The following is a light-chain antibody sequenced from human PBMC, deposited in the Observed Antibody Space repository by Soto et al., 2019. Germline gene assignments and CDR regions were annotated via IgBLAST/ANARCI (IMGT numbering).Light chain of an antibody. Sequence: EIVLTQSPATLSLSPGERATLSCRASQSVDTYLAWYQQKPGQAPSLLIYDASKRATGIPARFSGRGSGTDFTLTVSRPEPEVFAVYYCQQRDNGPTFGQGPRLEI. CDR1: QSVDTY. CDR3: QQRDNGPT. CDR2: DAS. V-gene: IGKV3-11*01. J-gene: IGKJ5*01.